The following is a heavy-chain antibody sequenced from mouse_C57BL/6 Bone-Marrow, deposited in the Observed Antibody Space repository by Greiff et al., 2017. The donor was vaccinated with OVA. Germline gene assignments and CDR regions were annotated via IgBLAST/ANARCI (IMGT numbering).Heavy chain of an antibody. CDR1: GYTFTSYW. J-gene: IGHJ1*03. V-gene: IGHV1-50*01. CDR3: ARLLGYFDV. D-gene: IGHD2-3*01. CDR2: IDPSDSYT. Sequence: QVQLQQSGAELVKPGASVKLSCKASGYTFTSYWMQWVKQRPGQGLEWIGEIDPSDSYTNYNQKFKGKATLTVDTSSSTAYMQLSSLTSEDSAVYYCARLLGYFDVWGTGTTVTVSS.